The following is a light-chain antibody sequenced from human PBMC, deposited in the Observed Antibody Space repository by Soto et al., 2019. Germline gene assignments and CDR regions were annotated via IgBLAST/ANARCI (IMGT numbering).Light chain of an antibody. CDR2: DAS. J-gene: IGKJ1*01. Sequence: DVQLPPSPSFLSSSVGYRLPITGRARQSLNSLLAWYQQKPGRAPKLLIYDASTLESGVPSRFSGSGSGTEFTLTISSLKTDDFANYYCQKYNSYSSWTCGQGTKGDIK. CDR3: QKYNSYSSWT. V-gene: IGKV1-5*01. CDR1: QSLNSL.